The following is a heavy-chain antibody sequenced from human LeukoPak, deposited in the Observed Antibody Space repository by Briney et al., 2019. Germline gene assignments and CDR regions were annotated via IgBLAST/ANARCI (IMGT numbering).Heavy chain of an antibody. Sequence: SVKVSCKASGGTFSSYAISWVRQAPGQGLEWMGGIIPIFGTANYAQKFQGRVTITADKSTSTAYMELSSLRSEDTAVYYCARGAYYYDSSGYKFAGLDYWGQGTLVTVSS. CDR2: IIPIFGTA. D-gene: IGHD3-22*01. CDR1: GGTFSSYA. CDR3: ARGAYYYDSSGYKFAGLDY. J-gene: IGHJ4*02. V-gene: IGHV1-69*06.